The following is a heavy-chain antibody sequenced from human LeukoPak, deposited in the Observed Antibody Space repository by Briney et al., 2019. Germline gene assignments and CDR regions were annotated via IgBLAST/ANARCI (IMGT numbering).Heavy chain of an antibody. CDR1: GYTFTSNY. J-gene: IGHJ4*02. Sequence: GASVKVSCKAFGYTFTSNYMHWVRQAPGQGPEWMGVISPSGGSTTYAQKFQGRVTLTRDMSTSTDYLELSSLRSEDTAVYYCASAVITGTGGYDDYWGQGTLVTVSS. V-gene: IGHV1-46*01. D-gene: IGHD1-20*01. CDR2: ISPSGGST. CDR3: ASAVITGTGGYDDY.